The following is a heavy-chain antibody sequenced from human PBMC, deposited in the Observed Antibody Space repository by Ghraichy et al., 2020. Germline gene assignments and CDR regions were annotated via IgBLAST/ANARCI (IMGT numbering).Heavy chain of an antibody. J-gene: IGHJ4*02. D-gene: IGHD3-10*01. V-gene: IGHV3-23*01. CDR2: ISGSGGNT. CDR3: AKVRGYGSGPLDY. CDR1: GFTFSSYA. Sequence: GGSLRLSCAASGFTFSSYAMNWVRQAPGKGMEWVSGISGSGGNTYYADSVKGRFTISRDNSKNTLYLQMNSLRAEDPAVYYCAKVRGYGSGPLDYWGQGTLVTVSS.